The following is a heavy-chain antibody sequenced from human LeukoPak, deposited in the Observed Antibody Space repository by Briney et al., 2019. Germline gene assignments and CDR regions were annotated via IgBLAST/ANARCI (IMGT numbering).Heavy chain of an antibody. J-gene: IGHJ4*02. D-gene: IGHD2-8*02. CDR1: GFIFSNYW. Sequence: PWGSLRLSCAASGFIFSNYWMHWVRQAPGKGLVWVSRIVSDGSSTSNADSVKGRFTISRDNAKHTLYLQMNSLRAEDTAVYYCARGTGLIDYWGQGTLVTVSS. CDR3: ARGTGLIDY. V-gene: IGHV3-74*01. CDR2: IVSDGSST.